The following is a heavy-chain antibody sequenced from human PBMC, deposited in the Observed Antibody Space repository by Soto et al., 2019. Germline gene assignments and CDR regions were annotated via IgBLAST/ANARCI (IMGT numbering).Heavy chain of an antibody. CDR1: GFTFSSYA. J-gene: IGHJ4*02. CDR3: AKGVGGYYYDSSGYYNFDY. V-gene: IGHV3-23*01. D-gene: IGHD3-22*01. Sequence: PGGSLRLSCAASGFTFSSYAMSWVRQAPGKGLEWVSAISGSGGGTYYADSVKGRFTISRDNSKNTLYLQMNSLRAEDTAVYYCAKGVGGYYYDSSGYYNFDYWGQGTLVTVSS. CDR2: ISGSGGGT.